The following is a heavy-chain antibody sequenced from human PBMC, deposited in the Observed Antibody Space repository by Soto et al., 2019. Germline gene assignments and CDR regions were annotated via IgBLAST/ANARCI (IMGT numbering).Heavy chain of an antibody. CDR1: GYTFTNHW. D-gene: IGHD6-19*01. V-gene: IGHV5-51*01. CDR2: INPGHSDT. CDR3: ARPDSNGWYDY. Sequence: GESLKISCKGSGYTFTNHWIAWVRQMPGKGLEWMGIINPGHSDTGYSPSFQGQVTISADKSISSAYLQWSSLKASDTAIYYCARPDSNGWYDYWGQGSLVTVSS. J-gene: IGHJ4*02.